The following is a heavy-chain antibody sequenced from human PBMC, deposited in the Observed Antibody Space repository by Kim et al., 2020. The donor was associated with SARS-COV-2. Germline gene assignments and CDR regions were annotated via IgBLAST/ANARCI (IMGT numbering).Heavy chain of an antibody. Sequence: GGSLRLSCAASGFTFSSYSMNWVRQAPGKGLEWVSYISSSSSTIYYADSVKGRFTISRDNAKNSLYLQMNSLRDEDTAVYYCARGRSGSYYLECPDTYWGQGTLVTVSS. CDR3: ARGRSGSYYLECPDTY. D-gene: IGHD1-26*01. CDR1: GFTFSSYS. J-gene: IGHJ4*02. CDR2: ISSSSSTI. V-gene: IGHV3-48*02.